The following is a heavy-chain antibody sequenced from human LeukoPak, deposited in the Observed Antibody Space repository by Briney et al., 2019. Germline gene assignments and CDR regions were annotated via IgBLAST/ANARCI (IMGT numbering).Heavy chain of an antibody. J-gene: IGHJ4*02. CDR3: VKDLSGWYSFDY. V-gene: IGHV3-64D*09. CDR1: GFTFSSYA. CDR2: INDHGDTT. D-gene: IGHD6-19*01. Sequence: GGSLRLSCVASGFTFSSYAMSWVRQAPGMGLEYVSGINDHGDTTHYGDSVRGRVTISRDDSKNTVHLQMSSLRAEDTAVYYCVKDLSGWYSFDYWGQGTLVTVSS.